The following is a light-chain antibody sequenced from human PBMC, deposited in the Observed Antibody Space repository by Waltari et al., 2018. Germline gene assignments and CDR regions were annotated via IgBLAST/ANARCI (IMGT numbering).Light chain of an antibody. CDR3: HQYNTLPLT. V-gene: IGKV1-5*03. CDR2: KAS. CDR1: ECVKNN. J-gene: IGKJ4*01. Sequence: DVQLIHSPSTLSASVGDRVTLTCRASECVKNNLAWYQHQPGKAPKVLVHKASRLESGVASRFSGSGYGTEFTLTISSLEPDDFATYYCHQYNTLPLTFGGGTKVEIK.